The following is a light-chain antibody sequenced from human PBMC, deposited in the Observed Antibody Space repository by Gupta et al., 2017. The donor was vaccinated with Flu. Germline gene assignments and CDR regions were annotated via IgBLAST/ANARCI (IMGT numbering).Light chain of an antibody. J-gene: IGLJ3*02. V-gene: IGLV6-57*03. CDR1: SGSIAANY. CDR3: QSYDSTNPVV. Sequence: FLLPQPHSVSGSPGQTVTVSCTRSSGSIAANYVQWYQQRPGSAPTTVIYEDNQRLSGVPDRFSGSIDSSSNAASLTISGLKTEDEADYYCQSYDSTNPVVFGGGTKLTVL. CDR2: EDN.